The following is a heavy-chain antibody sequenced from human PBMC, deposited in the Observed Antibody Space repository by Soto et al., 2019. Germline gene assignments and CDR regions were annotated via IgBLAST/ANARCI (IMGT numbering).Heavy chain of an antibody. Sequence: ASVKVSCKASGYTFTSDGISWVRQAPGQGLEWMGWISAYNGNTNYAQKLQGRVTMTTDTSTSTAYMELRSLRSDDTAVYYCARDRDTGGPGSLWFDPWGQGTLVTVSS. CDR2: ISAYNGNT. CDR1: GYTFTSDG. J-gene: IGHJ5*02. V-gene: IGHV1-18*01. D-gene: IGHD3-16*01. CDR3: ARDRDTGGPGSLWFDP.